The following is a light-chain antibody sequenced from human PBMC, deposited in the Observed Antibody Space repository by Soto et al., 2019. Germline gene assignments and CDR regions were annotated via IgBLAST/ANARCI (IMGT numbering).Light chain of an antibody. V-gene: IGKV3-15*01. CDR3: QQYNNFPGT. CDR2: GAS. CDR1: QSVSSK. J-gene: IGKJ1*01. Sequence: EIVLTQSPGTLSVSPGERATLSCRAIQSVSSKLAWYQQKPGQAPRLLFYGASTGATGIPARFSGSGSETEFTLSISSLQSEDFAVYYCQQYNNFPGTFGQGTKVEIK.